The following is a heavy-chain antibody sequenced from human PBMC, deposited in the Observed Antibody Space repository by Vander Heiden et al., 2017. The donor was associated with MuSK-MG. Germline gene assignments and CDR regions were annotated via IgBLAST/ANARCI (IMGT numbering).Heavy chain of an antibody. V-gene: IGHV3-30*16. CDR3: AKAPVSYCSGSACNSNYFQH. J-gene: IGHJ1*01. Sequence: QVQLVESGEGVVQPGRSLRLSCVASGFRVSGYAMHWVRQAPGKGLGWVAVISYDGTHTYYAESVRGRFTISRDNSKNTLYLQMNNLRADDTAVYYCAKAPVSYCSGSACNSNYFQHWGQGTLVTVSS. D-gene: IGHD2-15*01. CDR2: ISYDGTHT. CDR1: GFRVSGYA.